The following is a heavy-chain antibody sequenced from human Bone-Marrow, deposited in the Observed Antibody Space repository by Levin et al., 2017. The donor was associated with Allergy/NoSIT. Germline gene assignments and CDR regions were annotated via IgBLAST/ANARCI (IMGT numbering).Heavy chain of an antibody. CDR2: ISGSGGST. D-gene: IGHD5-18*01. CDR3: ANLDTPMVMYFDY. J-gene: IGHJ4*02. V-gene: IGHV3-23*01. CDR1: GFTFSSYA. Sequence: PGGSLRLSCAASGFTFSSYAMSWVRQAPGKGLEWVSAISGSGGSTYYADSVKGRFTISRDNSKNTLYLQMNSLRAEDTAVYYCANLDTPMVMYFDYWGQGTLVTVSS.